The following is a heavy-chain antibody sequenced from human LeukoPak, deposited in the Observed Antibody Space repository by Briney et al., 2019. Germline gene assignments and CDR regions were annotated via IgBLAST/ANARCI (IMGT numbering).Heavy chain of an antibody. Sequence: ASETLSLTCAVYGGSFSGYYWSWIRQPPGKGLEWIGEINHSGSTNYNPSLKSRVTISVDTSKNQFSLKLSSVTAADTAVYYSARANYGSGSYYNPADYWGQGTLVTVSS. CDR2: INHSGST. D-gene: IGHD3-10*01. V-gene: IGHV4-34*01. CDR1: GGSFSGYY. CDR3: ARANYGSGSYYNPADY. J-gene: IGHJ4*02.